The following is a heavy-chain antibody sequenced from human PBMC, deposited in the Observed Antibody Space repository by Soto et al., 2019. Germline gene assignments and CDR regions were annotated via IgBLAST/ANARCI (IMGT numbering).Heavy chain of an antibody. J-gene: IGHJ4*02. CDR3: AKTSYDSSVTGAVP. CDR1: GGSISSGGYY. V-gene: IGHV4-31*03. D-gene: IGHD3-22*01. Sequence: SETLSLTCTVSGGSISSGGYYWSWIRQHPGKGLEWIGYIYYSGSTYYNPSLKSRVTISVDTSKNQFSLKLSSVTAADTAVYYCAKTSYDSSVTGAVPGGQGTLVTVSS. CDR2: IYYSGST.